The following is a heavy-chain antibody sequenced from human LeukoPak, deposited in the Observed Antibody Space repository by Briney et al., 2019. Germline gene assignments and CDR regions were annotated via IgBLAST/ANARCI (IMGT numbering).Heavy chain of an antibody. Sequence: GGSLRLSCAASGFTFSSYAMSWVRQAPGKGLEWVAVIWYDGSNKYYADSVKGRFTISRDNSKNTLYLQMNSLRAEDTAVYYCAREAQQWPYFDYWGQGTLVTVSS. CDR1: GFTFSSYA. V-gene: IGHV3-33*08. D-gene: IGHD6-19*01. CDR3: AREAQQWPYFDY. CDR2: IWYDGSNK. J-gene: IGHJ4*02.